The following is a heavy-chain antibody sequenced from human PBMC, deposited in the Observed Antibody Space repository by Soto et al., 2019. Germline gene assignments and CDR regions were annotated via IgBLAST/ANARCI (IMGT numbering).Heavy chain of an antibody. CDR1: GGTFSSYT. J-gene: IGHJ4*02. CDR2: IIPILGIA. CDR3: AREYCSSTSCYRDY. Sequence: QVQLVQSGAEVKKPGSSVKVSCKASGGTFSSYTISWVRQAPGQGLEWMGRIIPILGIANYAQKFQGRVTLAADKSTSRAYLELSSLRSEDTPGYYCAREYCSSTSCYRDYWGQGTLVTVSS. V-gene: IGHV1-69*02. D-gene: IGHD2-2*02.